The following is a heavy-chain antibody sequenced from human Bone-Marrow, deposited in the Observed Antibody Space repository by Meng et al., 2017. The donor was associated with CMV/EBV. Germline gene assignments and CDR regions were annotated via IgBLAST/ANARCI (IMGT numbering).Heavy chain of an antibody. CDR3: AGDIPAYGMDV. Sequence: SETLSLTCTVSGGSISSSSYYWGWIRQPPGKGLEWIGNIHSSGSADYSPSLKSRVIMSVDTSKNQFSLKVSSVTASDTAVYYCAGDIPAYGMDVWGRGTTVTVSS. CDR2: IHSSGSA. V-gene: IGHV4-39*07. D-gene: IGHD2-21*01. J-gene: IGHJ6*02. CDR1: GGSISSSSYY.